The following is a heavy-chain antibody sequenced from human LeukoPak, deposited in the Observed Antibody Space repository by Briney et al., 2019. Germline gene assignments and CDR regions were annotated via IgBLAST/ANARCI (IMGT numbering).Heavy chain of an antibody. CDR1: IGSISNYY. CDR2: ISYSGST. D-gene: IGHD5-18*01. Sequence: SETLSLTCTVSIGSISNYYWSWIRQPPGKGLEWIGYISYSGSTKYNPSLKSRVTISVDTSKNQFSLKLSSVTAADTAMYYCARDSYNYGSGSLDYXXXXXLVTVSS. V-gene: IGHV4-59*01. CDR3: ARDSYNYGSGSLDY. J-gene: IGHJ4*01.